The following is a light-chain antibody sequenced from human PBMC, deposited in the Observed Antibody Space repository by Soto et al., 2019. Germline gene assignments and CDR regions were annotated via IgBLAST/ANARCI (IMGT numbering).Light chain of an antibody. J-gene: IGKJ5*01. V-gene: IGKV3-20*01. Sequence: EIVLTQSPGTLSLSPGERATLYCRASQIVSSSYVAWYQQKPGQAPRLVIYGASSRATGISDRFSGSGSGTDFTLTISRLEPEDFAVYYCQQYGSSPITFGQGTRLEIK. CDR2: GAS. CDR1: QIVSSSY. CDR3: QQYGSSPIT.